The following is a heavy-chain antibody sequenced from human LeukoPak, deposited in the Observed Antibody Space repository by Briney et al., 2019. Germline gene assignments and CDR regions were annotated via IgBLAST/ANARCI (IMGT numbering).Heavy chain of an antibody. Sequence: SETLSLTCTVSGGSISSYYWSWIRQPPGKGLEWIGYIYYSGSTYYNPSLKSRVTISVDTSKNQFSLKLSSVTAADTAVYYCARQTDWNYGRLGDDAFDIWGQGTMVTVSS. D-gene: IGHD1-7*01. V-gene: IGHV4-59*04. J-gene: IGHJ3*02. CDR3: ARQTDWNYGRLGDDAFDI. CDR2: IYYSGST. CDR1: GGSISSYY.